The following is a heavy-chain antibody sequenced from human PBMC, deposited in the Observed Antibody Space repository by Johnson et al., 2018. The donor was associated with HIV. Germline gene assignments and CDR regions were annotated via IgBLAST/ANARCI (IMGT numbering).Heavy chain of an antibody. CDR2: ISGSGDST. CDR3: AQDGSSGWYHGLDAFDI. J-gene: IGHJ3*02. V-gene: IGHV3-23*04. CDR1: GFTFSDYY. D-gene: IGHD6-19*01. Sequence: EVQLVESGGGVVQPGRSLRLSCAASGFTFSDYYMSWIRQAPGKGLQCVSAISGSGDSTYYADSVKGRFTITKDNSKNTLYLQMNSLRAEDTAVYYCAQDGSSGWYHGLDAFDIWGQGAMVTVSS.